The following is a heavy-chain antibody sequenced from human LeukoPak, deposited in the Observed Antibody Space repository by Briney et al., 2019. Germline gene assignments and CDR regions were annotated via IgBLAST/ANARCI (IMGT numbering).Heavy chain of an antibody. CDR1: GFTFSNYA. CDR2: ISGSGGGI. D-gene: IGHD3-9*01. Sequence: GGSLRLSCAASGFTFSNYAMTWVRQAQGKGLEWVSGISGSGGGIYYADSVKGRFTISRDNSKNTLYLQMNSLRAEDTAVYYCATLAGYFDWFPRGGWFDPWGQGTLVTVSS. CDR3: ATLAGYFDWFPRGGWFDP. V-gene: IGHV3-23*01. J-gene: IGHJ5*02.